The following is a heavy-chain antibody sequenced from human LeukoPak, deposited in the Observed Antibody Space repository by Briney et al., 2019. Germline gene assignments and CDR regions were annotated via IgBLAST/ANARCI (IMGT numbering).Heavy chain of an antibody. CDR1: GYTFTSYY. D-gene: IGHD6-19*01. Sequence: ASVKVSCKASGYTFTSYYMHWVRQAPGQGLEWMGIINPSGGSTSYAQKFQGRVTMTRDTSTSTVYMELSSLRSEDTAVYYCARASSGWSFSYYFDYWGQGTLVTVSS. V-gene: IGHV1-46*01. J-gene: IGHJ4*02. CDR2: INPSGGST. CDR3: ARASSGWSFSYYFDY.